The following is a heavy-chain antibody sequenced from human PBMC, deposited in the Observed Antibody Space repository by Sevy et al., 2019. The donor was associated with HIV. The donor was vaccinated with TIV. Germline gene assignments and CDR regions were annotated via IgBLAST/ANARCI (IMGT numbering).Heavy chain of an antibody. CDR3: VKGLGMVQGALLSEDI. D-gene: IGHD3-10*01. V-gene: IGHV3-30*02. J-gene: IGHJ3*02. CDR1: GFTFRSFG. Sequence: GGSLRLSCAASGFTFRSFGMHWVRQAPGKGLEWVAFIRYDGSTKYYADSVKGRFTISRDNSKNTLYLQMNSLRGDDTSLYYCVKGLGMVQGALLSEDIWGQGTMVTVSS. CDR2: IRYDGSTK.